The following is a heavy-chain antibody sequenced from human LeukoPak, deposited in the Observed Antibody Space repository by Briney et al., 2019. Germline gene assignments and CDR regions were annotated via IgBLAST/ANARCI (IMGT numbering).Heavy chain of an antibody. CDR1: GYTFTANE. D-gene: IGHD2-8*01. V-gene: IGHV1-2*02. CDR2: INSYSGGT. CDR3: TRNGGGLHY. Sequence: ASVKVSCKASGYTFTANEIYWVRQAPGQGLEWMGWINSYSGGTKYAQKFQGRVTMTRDTSISTAYMELHSLRSDDTAVYYCTRNGGGLHYWGQGTPVTVSS. J-gene: IGHJ4*02.